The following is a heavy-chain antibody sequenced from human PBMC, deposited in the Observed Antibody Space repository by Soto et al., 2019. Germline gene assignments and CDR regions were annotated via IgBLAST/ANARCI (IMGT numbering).Heavy chain of an antibody. CDR2: IDPSDSYT. J-gene: IGHJ6*02. D-gene: IGHD6-19*01. V-gene: IGHV5-10-1*01. CDR1: GYSFTSYW. Sequence: CKGSGYSFTSYWISWVRQMPGKGLEWMGRIDPSDSYTNYSPSFQGHVTISADKSISTAYLQWSSLKASDTAMYYCATTAVAGTTEYYYYGMDVWGQGTTVTVSS. CDR3: ATTAVAGTTEYYYYGMDV.